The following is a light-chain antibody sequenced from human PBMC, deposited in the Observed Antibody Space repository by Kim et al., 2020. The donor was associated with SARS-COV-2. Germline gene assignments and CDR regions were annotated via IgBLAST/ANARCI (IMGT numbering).Light chain of an antibody. V-gene: IGKV1-5*01. CDR1: QSVSEW. CDR2: DAS. J-gene: IGKJ1*01. Sequence: AYVGDTVTITCRASQSVSEWLAWYQQKPGKAPNLLIYDASTWQSGVPSRFSGSGSGTDFTLTINTLQADDFATYYCQQYHDNYWTFGQGTKVDIK. CDR3: QQYHDNYWT.